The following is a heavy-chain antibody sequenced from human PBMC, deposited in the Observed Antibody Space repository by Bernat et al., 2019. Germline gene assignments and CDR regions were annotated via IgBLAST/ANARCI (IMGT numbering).Heavy chain of an antibody. Sequence: VQLVESGGGLVQSGGSLRLSCAASGFTFNNYAMSWVRQAPGKGLEWVSTISGSGGGTYYKDSVKGRFTLSRDNSKNTLSLQMNDLRAEDSAIYYCARGIGDSTSWYGGHYWGQGTLVTVSS. CDR1: GFTFNNYA. CDR3: ARGIGDSTSWYGGHY. V-gene: IGHV3-23*04. CDR2: ISGSGGGT. J-gene: IGHJ4*02. D-gene: IGHD6-13*01.